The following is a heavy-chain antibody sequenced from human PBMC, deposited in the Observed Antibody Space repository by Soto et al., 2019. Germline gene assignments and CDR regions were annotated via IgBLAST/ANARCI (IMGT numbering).Heavy chain of an antibody. Sequence: SETLSLTCAVYGGSFSGYYWTWIRQPPGTGLEWIGEINHSGSTNYNPSLKSRVTISVDTSKNQFSLKVSSVTAADTAVYHCARLSGSWQSWFDPWGQGTLVTVSS. CDR2: INHSGST. CDR1: GGSFSGYY. J-gene: IGHJ5*02. D-gene: IGHD6-13*01. V-gene: IGHV4-34*01. CDR3: ARLSGSWQSWFDP.